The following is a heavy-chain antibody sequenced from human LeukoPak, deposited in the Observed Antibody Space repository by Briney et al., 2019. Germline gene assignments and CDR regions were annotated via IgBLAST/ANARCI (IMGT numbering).Heavy chain of an antibody. D-gene: IGHD5-12*01. Sequence: SETLSLTCTVSGGSISSYYWNWIRQPPGKGLEWIGYIYYSGSTNHNPSLKSRVTISVDTSKNQFSLKLSSVTAADTAVYYCARSPGYDYYYYYGMDVWGQGTTVTVSS. V-gene: IGHV4-59*01. CDR1: GGSISSYY. CDR2: IYYSGST. J-gene: IGHJ6*02. CDR3: ARSPGYDYYYYYGMDV.